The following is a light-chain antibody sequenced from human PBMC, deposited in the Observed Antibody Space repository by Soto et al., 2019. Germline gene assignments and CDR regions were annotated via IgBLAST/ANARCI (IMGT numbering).Light chain of an antibody. CDR1: QSINYN. CDR2: GAS. Sequence: EILMTQSPSTLSVSPGERATLSCRASQSINYNLAWYQQKPGQAPRLLIYGASTRATGIPARFSGSGSGTEFTLSISSLQSEDFEVYYCQQYNNWPRTFGQGTKVDIK. CDR3: QQYNNWPRT. V-gene: IGKV3D-15*01. J-gene: IGKJ1*01.